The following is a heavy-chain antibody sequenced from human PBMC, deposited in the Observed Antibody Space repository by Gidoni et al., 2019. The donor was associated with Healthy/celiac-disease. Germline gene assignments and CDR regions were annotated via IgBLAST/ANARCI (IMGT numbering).Heavy chain of an antibody. CDR1: GGSFSGYY. D-gene: IGHD6-19*01. CDR3: ARGHSSGWYRGGHDY. Sequence: QVQLQQWGAGLLKPSETLSLTCAVYGGSFSGYYWSWIRQPPGKGLEWIGEINHSGSTNYNPSLKSRVTISVDTSKSQFSLKLSSVTAADTAVYYCARGHSSGWYRGGHDYWGQGTLVTVSS. CDR2: INHSGST. V-gene: IGHV4-34*01. J-gene: IGHJ4*02.